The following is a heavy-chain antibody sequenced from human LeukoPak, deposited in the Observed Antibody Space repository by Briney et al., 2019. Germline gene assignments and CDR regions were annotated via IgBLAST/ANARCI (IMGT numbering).Heavy chain of an antibody. V-gene: IGHV3-23*01. D-gene: IGHD5-12*01. CDR2: ISASGAST. CDR1: DFTFSNYR. Sequence: GGSLRLSCTASDFTFSNYRMSWVRQAPGKGPEWVSCISASGASTDYADSVKGRFTISRDNSKNTLYLHMNSLRVEDTAVYYCAEDRGNYNNYYMDVWGKGTTVTVSS. CDR3: AEDRGNYNNYYMDV. J-gene: IGHJ6*03.